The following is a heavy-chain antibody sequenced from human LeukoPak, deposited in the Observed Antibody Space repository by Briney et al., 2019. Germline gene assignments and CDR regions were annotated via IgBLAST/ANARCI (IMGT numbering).Heavy chain of an antibody. J-gene: IGHJ5*01. CDR2: ISGTGGDT. CDR3: VKDPRDTYGTNWFVS. D-gene: IGHD2-21*01. CDR1: GFRFGNYA. Sequence: QPGGSLRLSCVASGFRFGNYAMSWVRQAPGKGLQWVSQISGTGGDTWYAGFARDRFTISRDNSKKTLYLQMSGLRVEDTGMYYCVKDPRDTYGTNWFVSWGQGTLLIVSS. V-gene: IGHV3-23*01.